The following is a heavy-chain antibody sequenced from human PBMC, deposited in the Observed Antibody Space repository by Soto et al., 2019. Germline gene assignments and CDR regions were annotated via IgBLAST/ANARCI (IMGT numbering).Heavy chain of an antibody. CDR3: ATYKLVRTYYYYYGMDV. CDR1: GGSISSSSYY. V-gene: IGHV4-39*01. D-gene: IGHD6-6*01. CDR2: IYYSGST. Sequence: SETLSLTCTVSGGSISSSSYYWGWIRQPPGKGLEWIGSIYYSGSTYYNPSLKSRVTISVDTSKNQFSLKLSSVTAADTAVYYCATYKLVRTYYYYYGMDVWGQGTTVTVSS. J-gene: IGHJ6*02.